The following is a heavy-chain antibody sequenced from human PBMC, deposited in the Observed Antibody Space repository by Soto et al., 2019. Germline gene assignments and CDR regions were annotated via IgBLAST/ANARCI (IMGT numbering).Heavy chain of an antibody. V-gene: IGHV3-15*01. CDR1: GFSFRNAW. Sequence: GGSLRLSCAASGFSFRNAWMSWVRQAPGKGLEWVGHIKSQGDGGTRDYAAPVKGRFTISRDDSKNTLFLQMNSLKNEDTAVYFCTTDLQAYCDGTTCYAGNYYYDDMDVWGQGTTVTVSS. D-gene: IGHD2-2*01. J-gene: IGHJ6*02. CDR3: TTDLQAYCDGTTCYAGNYYYDDMDV. CDR2: IKSQGDGGTR.